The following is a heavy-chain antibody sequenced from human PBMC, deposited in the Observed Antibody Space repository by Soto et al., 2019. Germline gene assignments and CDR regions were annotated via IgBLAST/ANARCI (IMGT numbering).Heavy chain of an antibody. CDR1: GFTFSSYA. D-gene: IGHD2-15*01. J-gene: IGHJ6*02. CDR3: ARDVWDIVVVVAATGGMDV. CDR2: IWYDGSNK. Sequence: QVQLVESGGGVVQPGRSLRLSCAASGFTFSSYAMHWVRQAPGKGLEWVAVIWYDGSNKYYADSVKGRFTISRDNSKNTLYLQMNSLRAEDTAVYYCARDVWDIVVVVAATGGMDVWGQGTTVTVSS. V-gene: IGHV3-33*01.